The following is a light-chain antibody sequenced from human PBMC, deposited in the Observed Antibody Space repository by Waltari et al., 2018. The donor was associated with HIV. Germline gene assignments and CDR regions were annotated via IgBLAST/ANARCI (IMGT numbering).Light chain of an antibody. CDR1: QLGAKY. Sequence: SYEVTQPPSLSVSPGQTASSTCPGAQLGAKYACLYQQKPGQSPILVIYADTKRPPGIPERFSASNSGNTATLTITGTQAMDEADYYCQAWDSTTRVFGGGTKLTVL. CDR2: ADT. V-gene: IGLV3-1*01. CDR3: QAWDSTTRV. J-gene: IGLJ3*02.